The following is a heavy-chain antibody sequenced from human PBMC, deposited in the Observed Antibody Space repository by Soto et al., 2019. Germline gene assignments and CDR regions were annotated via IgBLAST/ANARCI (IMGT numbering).Heavy chain of an antibody. V-gene: IGHV1-46*01. CDR1: GYTFTIYY. Sequence: ASVKVSCKASGYTFTIYYMHWVRQAPGQGLEWMGIINPSGGSTSYAQKFQGRVTMTRDTSTSTVYMELSSLRSEDTAVYYCARERTKWVYDSSGSPAYWGQGTLVTVSS. J-gene: IGHJ4*02. D-gene: IGHD3-22*01. CDR2: INPSGGST. CDR3: ARERTKWVYDSSGSPAY.